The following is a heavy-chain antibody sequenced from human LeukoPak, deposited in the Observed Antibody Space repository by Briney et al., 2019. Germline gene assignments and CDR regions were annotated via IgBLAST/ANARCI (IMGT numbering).Heavy chain of an antibody. CDR1: GYTFTGYN. Sequence: APVKVSCKASGYTFTGYNMHWVRQAPGQGLEWMGWINPNSGGTNYAQKFQGRVTMTRDTSISTAYMELSRLRSDDTAVYYCARDRSSSSLDYWGQGTLVTVSS. D-gene: IGHD6-6*01. J-gene: IGHJ4*02. CDR3: ARDRSSSSLDY. CDR2: INPNSGGT. V-gene: IGHV1-2*02.